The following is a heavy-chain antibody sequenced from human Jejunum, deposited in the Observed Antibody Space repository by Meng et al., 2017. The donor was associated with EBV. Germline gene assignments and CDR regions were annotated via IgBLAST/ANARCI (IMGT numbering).Heavy chain of an antibody. V-gene: IGHV1-2*06. CDR3: ARATLSGYHDRFFDY. CDR1: GYIFTDYY. D-gene: IGHD3-9*01. J-gene: IGHJ4*02. CDR2: MNSNSGST. Sequence: VRRVRSGAEVKNPGASVKVYCKAYGYIFTDYYTHWVRQAPGQGLEWVGRMNSNSGSTNYAQKFQGRVTMTRDTSISTAYMDLSGLRSDDTAVYYCARATLSGYHDRFFDYWGQGTLVTVSS.